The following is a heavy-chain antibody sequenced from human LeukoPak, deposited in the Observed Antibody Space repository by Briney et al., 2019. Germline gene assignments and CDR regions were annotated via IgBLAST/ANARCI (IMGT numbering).Heavy chain of an antibody. CDR1: GGSISSSNW. J-gene: IGHJ4*02. Sequence: SSETLSLTCAVSGGSISSSNWWSWVRQPPGKGLEWIGEIYHSGSTNYNPSLKSRVTISVDKSKNQFSLKLSSVTAADTAVYYCARASGYYYGDFDYWGQGTLVTVSS. V-gene: IGHV4-4*02. D-gene: IGHD3-22*01. CDR2: IYHSGST. CDR3: ARASGYYYGDFDY.